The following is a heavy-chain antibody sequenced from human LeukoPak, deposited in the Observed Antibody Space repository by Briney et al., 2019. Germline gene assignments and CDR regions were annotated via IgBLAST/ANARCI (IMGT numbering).Heavy chain of an antibody. V-gene: IGHV4-34*01. CDR1: GGSFSGYY. D-gene: IGHD2-2*01. J-gene: IGHJ6*02. CDR2: INHSGST. CDR3: ARFPSYYYYYGMDV. Sequence: PSETLPLTCAVYGGSFSGYYWSWIRQPPGKGLEWIGEINHSGSTNYNPSLKSRVTISVDTSKNQFSLKLSSVTAADTAVYYCARFPSYYYYYGMDVWGQGTTVTVSS.